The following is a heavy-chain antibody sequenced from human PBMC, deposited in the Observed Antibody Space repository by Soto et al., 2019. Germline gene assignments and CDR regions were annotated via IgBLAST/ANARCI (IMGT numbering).Heavy chain of an antibody. CDR3: ALAAAGTFWNGMDV. D-gene: IGHD6-13*01. J-gene: IGHJ6*02. CDR2: IIPIFGTA. Sequence: QVQLVQSGAEVKKPGSSVKVSCKASGGTFSSYAISWVRQAPGQGLEWMGGIIPIFGTANYAQKFQGRVTITADESTSTAYMKLSSLRSEDTAVYYCALAAAGTFWNGMDVWGQGTTVTVSS. CDR1: GGTFSSYA. V-gene: IGHV1-69*01.